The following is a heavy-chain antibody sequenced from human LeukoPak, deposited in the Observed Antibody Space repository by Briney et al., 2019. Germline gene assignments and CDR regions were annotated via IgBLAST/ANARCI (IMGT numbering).Heavy chain of an antibody. V-gene: IGHV3-53*01. Sequence: GGSLRLSCAASGFTVSTDFMSWVRQAPGKGLEWVSVIYRGGNTYYVDSVKGRFTISRDNAKISLYPQMNSLRAEDTAVYYCARDHVSSYWGQGTLVTVSS. CDR2: IYRGGNT. J-gene: IGHJ4*02. CDR3: ARDHVSSY. D-gene: IGHD3-16*02. CDR1: GFTVSTDF.